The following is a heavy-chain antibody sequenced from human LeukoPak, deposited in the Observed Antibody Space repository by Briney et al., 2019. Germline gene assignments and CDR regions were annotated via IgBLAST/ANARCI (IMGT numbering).Heavy chain of an antibody. Sequence: PSETLSLTCTVSGGSISSYYWSWIRQPPGKGLEWIGYIYYSGSTNYNPSLKSRVTISVDTSENQFSLKLSSVTAADTAVYYCAREARSNFDYWGQGTLVTVSS. CDR3: AREARSNFDY. V-gene: IGHV4-59*12. J-gene: IGHJ4*02. D-gene: IGHD6-6*01. CDR1: GGSISSYY. CDR2: IYYSGST.